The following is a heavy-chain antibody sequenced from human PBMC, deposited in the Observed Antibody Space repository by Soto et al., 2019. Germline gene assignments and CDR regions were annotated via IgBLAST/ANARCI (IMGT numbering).Heavy chain of an antibody. CDR1: GWTISSYR. V-gene: IGHV3-21*01. CDR2: ISSSSSYI. J-gene: IGHJ3*02. D-gene: IGHD2-15*01. CDR3: ARDPIEDCSGRSCYSGAFDI. Sequence: GGALILYCAASGWTISSYRMNWVRQAPGKGLEWVSSISSSSSYIYYADSVKGRFTISRDNAKNSLYLQMNSLRAEDTAVYYCARDPIEDCSGRSCYSGAFDIWGQGTMVTVSS.